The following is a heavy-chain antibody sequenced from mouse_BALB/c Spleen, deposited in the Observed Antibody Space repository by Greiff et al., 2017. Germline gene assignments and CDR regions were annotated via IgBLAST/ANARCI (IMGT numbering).Heavy chain of an antibody. Sequence: QVQLQQSGAELVRSGASVKLSCTASGFNIKDYYMHWVKQRPGQGLEWIGVINPGSGGTNYNEKFKGKATLTADKSSSTAYMQLSSLTSDDSAVYFCARARATTATGGDYWGQGTSVTVSS. D-gene: IGHD1-2*01. CDR3: ARARATTATGGDY. CDR2: INPGSGGT. V-gene: IGHV1-54*01. J-gene: IGHJ4*01. CDR1: GFNIKDYY.